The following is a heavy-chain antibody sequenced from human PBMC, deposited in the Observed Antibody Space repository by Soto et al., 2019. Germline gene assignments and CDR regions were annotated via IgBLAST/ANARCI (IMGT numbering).Heavy chain of an antibody. CDR1: GYSISRGYH. CDR3: VRVERIAVPWLDL. D-gene: IGHD6-19*01. Sequence: TSETLSLTCTVSGYSISRGYHWGWIRQPPGKGLEWIGTIHYSGSTYYNPSLKSRVTISVDTSKNQFSLKLTSVTAADTAVYSCVRVERIAVPWLDLWGQGTLVTVS. V-gene: IGHV4-38-2*02. J-gene: IGHJ5*02. CDR2: IHYSGST.